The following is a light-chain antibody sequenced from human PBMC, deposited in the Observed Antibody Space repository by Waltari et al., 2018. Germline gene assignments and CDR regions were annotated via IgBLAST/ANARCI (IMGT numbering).Light chain of an antibody. V-gene: IGKV3-11*01. J-gene: IGKJ3*01. CDR3: QQGT. CDR2: EAS. CDR1: QSVMTY. Sequence: EIVLTQSPATLSLSPGERATLSCRASQSVMTYLAWYQQRPGQSPRPLIQEASNTAPGIPARFSGSGSGTDFTLTISSLEPEDSAVYYCQQGTFGPGTKVDI.